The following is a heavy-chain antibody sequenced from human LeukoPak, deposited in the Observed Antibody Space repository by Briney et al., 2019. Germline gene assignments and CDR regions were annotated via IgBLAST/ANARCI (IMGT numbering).Heavy chain of an antibody. D-gene: IGHD6-13*01. V-gene: IGHV3-21*01. Sequence: GGSLRLSCAASGFTFSSYAMNWVRQAPGKGLEWVSSISSSSSYIYYADSVKGRFTISRDNAKNSLYLQMNSLRAEDTAVYYCARIIAAGSSDYWGQGTLVTVSS. CDR2: ISSSSSYI. J-gene: IGHJ4*02. CDR1: GFTFSSYA. CDR3: ARIIAAGSSDY.